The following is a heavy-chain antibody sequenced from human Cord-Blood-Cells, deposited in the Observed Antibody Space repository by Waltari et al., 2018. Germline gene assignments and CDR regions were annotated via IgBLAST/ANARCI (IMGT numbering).Heavy chain of an antibody. CDR2: IYHSGST. CDR1: GGSISRSNW. V-gene: IGHV4-4*02. CDR3: ARGFGYYYGSGSYLGAFDI. Sequence: QVQLQESGPGLVKPSATLSLTCAASGGSISRSNWWSWVREPRGKGLEWIGEIYHSGSTNYNPSLKSRVTISVDKSKNQFSLKLSSVTAADTAVYYCARGFGYYYGSGSYLGAFDIWGQGTMVTVSS. D-gene: IGHD3-10*01. J-gene: IGHJ3*02.